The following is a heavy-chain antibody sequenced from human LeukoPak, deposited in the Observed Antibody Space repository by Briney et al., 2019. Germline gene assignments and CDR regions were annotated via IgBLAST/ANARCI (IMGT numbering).Heavy chain of an antibody. Sequence: GGSLRLSCAASGFTFSSYSMNWVRQAPGKGLEWVAVIWYDGSNKYYADSVKGRFTISRDNSKNTLYLQMNSLRAEDTAVYYCARDVDYGDYQYFDYWGQGTLVTVSS. CDR3: ARDVDYGDYQYFDY. CDR1: GFTFSSYS. CDR2: IWYDGSNK. D-gene: IGHD4-17*01. J-gene: IGHJ4*02. V-gene: IGHV3-33*08.